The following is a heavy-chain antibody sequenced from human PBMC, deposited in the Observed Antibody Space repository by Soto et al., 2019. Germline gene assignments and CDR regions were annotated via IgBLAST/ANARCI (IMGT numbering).Heavy chain of an antibody. V-gene: IGHV4-59*12. J-gene: IGHJ5*02. CDR2: IYYSGSS. Sequence: TLSLTCTVSGGSISSYYWSWIRQPPGKGLEWIGYIYYSGSSYYNPSLKSRLTISVDTTKNQFSLQLKSMTAADTAVYYCAKLSCTSSTCYFPGWFDPWGQGTLVTVSS. CDR1: GGSISSYY. D-gene: IGHD2-2*01. CDR3: AKLSCTSSTCYFPGWFDP.